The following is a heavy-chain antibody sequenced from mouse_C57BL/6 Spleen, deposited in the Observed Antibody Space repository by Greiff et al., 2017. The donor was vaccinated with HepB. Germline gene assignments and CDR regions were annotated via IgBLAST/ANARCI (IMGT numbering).Heavy chain of an antibody. CDR2: IDPENGDT. D-gene: IGHD1-1*01. CDR1: GFNIKDDY. CDR3: TTYDYGRSPWFAY. J-gene: IGHJ3*01. Sequence: EVQLQQSGAELVRPGASVKLSCTASGFNIKDDYMHWVKQRPEQGLEWIGWIDPENGDTEYASKFQGKATITADTSSNTAYLQLSSLTSEDTAVYYCTTYDYGRSPWFAYWGQGTLVTVSA. V-gene: IGHV14-4*01.